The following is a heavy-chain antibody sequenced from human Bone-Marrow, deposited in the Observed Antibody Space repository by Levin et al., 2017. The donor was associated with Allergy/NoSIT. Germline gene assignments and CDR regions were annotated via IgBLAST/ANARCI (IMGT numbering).Heavy chain of an antibody. J-gene: IGHJ4*02. CDR1: GGSIISTSNF. Sequence: PSETLSLTCSVSGGSIISTSNFWAWIRQPPGKGLEWIGYIYYSGSTEYNPSLKSRVIISVDTSKNQFSLNLTSGTAADTTVYYFAGQPRFCGADCFFDTWVQGTLLTVSS. CDR2: IYYSGST. D-gene: IGHD2-21*02. V-gene: IGHV4-39*01. CDR3: AGQPRFCGADCFFDT.